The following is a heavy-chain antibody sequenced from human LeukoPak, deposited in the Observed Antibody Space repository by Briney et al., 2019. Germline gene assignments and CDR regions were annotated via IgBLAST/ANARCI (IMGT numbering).Heavy chain of an antibody. V-gene: IGHV1-18*01. Sequence: ASVKVSCKASGYTFTSYGISWVRQAPGQGLEWMGWISAYNRNTNYAQKLQGRVTMTTDTSTSTAYMELRSLRSGDTAVYYCARDRPEGYFDYWGQGTLVTVSS. CDR1: GYTFTSYG. J-gene: IGHJ4*02. CDR3: ARDRPEGYFDY. CDR2: ISAYNRNT.